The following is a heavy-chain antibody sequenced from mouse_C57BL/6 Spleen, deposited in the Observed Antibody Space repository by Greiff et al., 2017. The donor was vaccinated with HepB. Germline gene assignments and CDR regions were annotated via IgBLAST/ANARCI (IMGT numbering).Heavy chain of an antibody. V-gene: IGHV5-17*01. CDR3: ARRDGYPFDY. Sequence: DVMLVESGGGLVKPGGSLKLSCAASGFTFSDYGMHWVRQAPEKGLEWVAYISSGSSTIYYADTVKGRFTISRDNAKNTLFLQMTSLRSEDTAMYYCARRDGYPFDYWGQGTTLTVSS. CDR2: ISSGSSTI. CDR1: GFTFSDYG. J-gene: IGHJ2*01. D-gene: IGHD2-3*01.